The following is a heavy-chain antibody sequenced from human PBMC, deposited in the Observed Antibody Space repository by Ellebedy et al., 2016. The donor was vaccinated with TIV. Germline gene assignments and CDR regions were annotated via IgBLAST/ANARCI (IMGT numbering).Heavy chain of an antibody. D-gene: IGHD2-15*01. V-gene: IGHV3-11*01. CDR1: GFTFSDYY. CDR2: ISSSGSTI. CDR3: ARYCSGGSCYSHAFDI. Sequence: PGGSLRLSCAASGFTFSDYYMSWIRQAPGKGLAWVSYISSSGSTISYADSVKGRFTISRDNAKNSLYLQMNSLRAEDTAVYYCARYCSGGSCYSHAFDIWGQGTMVTVSS. J-gene: IGHJ3*02.